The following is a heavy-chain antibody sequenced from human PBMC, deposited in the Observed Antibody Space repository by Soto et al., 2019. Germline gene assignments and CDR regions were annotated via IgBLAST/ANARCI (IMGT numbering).Heavy chain of an antibody. CDR1: GGSISSSSYY. J-gene: IGHJ4*02. CDR2: IYYSGST. Sequence: SETLSLTCTVSGGSISSSSYYWGWIRQPPGKGLEWIGSIYYSGSTYYNPSLKSRVTISVDTSKNQFSLKLSSVTAADMAVYYCARQDHDYGDFFDYWGQGTLVTVSS. V-gene: IGHV4-39*01. CDR3: ARQDHDYGDFFDY. D-gene: IGHD4-17*01.